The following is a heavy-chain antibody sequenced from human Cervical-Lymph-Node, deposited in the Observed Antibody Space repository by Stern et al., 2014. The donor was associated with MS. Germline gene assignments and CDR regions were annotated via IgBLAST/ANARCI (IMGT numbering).Heavy chain of an antibody. CDR1: GGSVNTGGYY. D-gene: IGHD1-7*01. CDR2: IFSSGDT. Sequence: QVQLQESGPGLVKPSQTLSLTCTVSGGSVNTGGYYWTWIRQPAGKGLEWIGRIFSSGDTNYNPSLRGRATISVDTSKNPFSLKLDSVTAADTAAYYCAREGNFLRYYIDYWGQGTLVTVSS. CDR3: AREGNFLRYYIDY. V-gene: IGHV4-61*02. J-gene: IGHJ4*02.